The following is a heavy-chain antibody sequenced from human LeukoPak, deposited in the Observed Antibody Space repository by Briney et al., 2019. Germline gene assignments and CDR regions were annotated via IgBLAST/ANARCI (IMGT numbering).Heavy chain of an antibody. J-gene: IGHJ4*02. V-gene: IGHV4-59*12. D-gene: IGHD3-22*01. CDR1: GGSFSGYY. CDR3: AVSAYYDSSGYQTTIDY. Sequence: KPSETLSLTCAVYGGSFSGYYWSWIRQPPGKGLEWIGYIYYSGSTNYNPSLKSRVTISVDTSKNQFSLKLSSVTAADTAVYYCAVSAYYDSSGYQTTIDYWGQGTLVTVSS. CDR2: IYYSGST.